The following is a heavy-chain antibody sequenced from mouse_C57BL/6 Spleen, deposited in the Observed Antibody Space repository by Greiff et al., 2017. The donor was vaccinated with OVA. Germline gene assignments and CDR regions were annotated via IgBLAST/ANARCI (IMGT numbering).Heavy chain of an antibody. J-gene: IGHJ1*03. Sequence: EVHLVESEGGLVQPGSSMKLSCTASGFTFSDYYMAWVRQVPEKGLEWVANINYDGSSTYYLDSLKSRFIISRDNAKNILYLQMSSLKSEDTATYYCARGGGLLWAFDVWGTGTTVTVSS. CDR2: INYDGSST. V-gene: IGHV5-16*01. CDR1: GFTFSDYY. CDR3: ARGGGLLWAFDV. D-gene: IGHD2-10*01.